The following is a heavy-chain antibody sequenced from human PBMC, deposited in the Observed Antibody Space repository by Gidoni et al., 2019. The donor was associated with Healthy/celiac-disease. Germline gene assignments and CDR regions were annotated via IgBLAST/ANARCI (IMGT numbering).Heavy chain of an antibody. D-gene: IGHD6-6*01. J-gene: IGHJ4*02. Sequence: EVQLVESGGGLVQPGGSLRLSCAASGFTFSSYSMNWVRQAPGKGLEWVSYISSSSSTIYYADSVKGRFTISRDNAKNSLYLQMNSLRAEDTAVYYCAREEPSYSSSSLDYWGQGTLVTVSS. CDR1: GFTFSSYS. CDR3: AREEPSYSSSSLDY. V-gene: IGHV3-48*01. CDR2: ISSSSSTI.